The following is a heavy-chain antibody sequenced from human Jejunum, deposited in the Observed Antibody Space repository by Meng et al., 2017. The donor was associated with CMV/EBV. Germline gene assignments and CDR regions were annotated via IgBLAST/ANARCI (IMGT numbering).Heavy chain of an antibody. CDR1: GFTVSSNF. Sequence: CAASGFTVSSNFMSWVCQAPGKGLEWVSVIYRDGNTYYADSVKGRFTISRDNSKDTLYLQMNSLRAEDTAVYYCARWYNSSSGFDYWGQGALVTVSS. D-gene: IGHD6-6*01. CDR2: IYRDGNT. V-gene: IGHV3-53*01. CDR3: ARWYNSSSGFDY. J-gene: IGHJ4*02.